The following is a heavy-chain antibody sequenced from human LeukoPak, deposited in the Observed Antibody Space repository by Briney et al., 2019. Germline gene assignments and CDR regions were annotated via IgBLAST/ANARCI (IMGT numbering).Heavy chain of an antibody. CDR2: IYYSGST. CDR1: GGSISSSSYY. Sequence: PWETLSLTCTVSGGSISSSSYYWGWIRQPPGKGLEWIGSIYYSGSTYYNPSLKSRVTISVDTSKNQFSLKLSSVTAADTAVYYCARRGSSSWYGWFDPWGQGTLVTVSS. CDR3: ARRGSSSWYGWFDP. J-gene: IGHJ5*02. D-gene: IGHD6-13*01. V-gene: IGHV4-39*01.